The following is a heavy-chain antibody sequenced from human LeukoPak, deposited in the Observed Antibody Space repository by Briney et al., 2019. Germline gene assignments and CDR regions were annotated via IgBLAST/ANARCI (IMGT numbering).Heavy chain of an antibody. Sequence: SVKVSCKASGYTFTSYAISWVRQAPGQGLEWMGRIIPILGIANYAQKFQGRVTITADKSTSTAYMELSSLRSEDTAVYYCARDCGGDCYANDWYFDLWGRGTLVTVSS. V-gene: IGHV1-69*04. D-gene: IGHD2-21*02. CDR3: ARDCGGDCYANDWYFDL. CDR2: IIPILGIA. J-gene: IGHJ2*01. CDR1: GYTFTSYA.